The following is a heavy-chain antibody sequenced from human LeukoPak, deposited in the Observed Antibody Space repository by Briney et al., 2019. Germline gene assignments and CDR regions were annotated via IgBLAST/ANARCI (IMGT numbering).Heavy chain of an antibody. CDR3: ARGGITMVRGLPGY. D-gene: IGHD3-10*01. CDR1: GGSFSGYY. CDR2: INHSGST. Sequence: PSETLSLTCAVYGGSFSGYYWSWIRQPPGKGLEWIGEINHSGSTNYNPSLKSRVTISVDTSKNQFSLKLSSVTAADTAVYYCARGGITMVRGLPGYWGREPWSPSPQ. V-gene: IGHV4-34*01. J-gene: IGHJ4*02.